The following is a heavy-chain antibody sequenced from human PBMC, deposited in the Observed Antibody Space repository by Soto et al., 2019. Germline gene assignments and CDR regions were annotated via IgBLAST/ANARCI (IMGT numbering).Heavy chain of an antibody. J-gene: IGHJ5*02. CDR2: IYHSGST. CDR3: ARVGGYCISTSCYRWFDP. D-gene: IGHD2-2*02. V-gene: IGHV4-4*02. Sequence: PSETLSLTCAVSGGSISSSNWWSWVRQPPGKGLEWIGEIYHSGSTNYNPPLKSRVTISVDKSKNQFSLKLSSVTAADTAVYYCARVGGYCISTSCYRWFDPWGQGTLVT. CDR1: GGSISSSNW.